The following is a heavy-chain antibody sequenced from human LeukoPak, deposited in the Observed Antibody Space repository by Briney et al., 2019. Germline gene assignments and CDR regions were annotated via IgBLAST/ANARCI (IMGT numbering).Heavy chain of an antibody. J-gene: IGHJ4*02. Sequence: GGSLRLSCAASGFTVSRNYMSWVRQAPGKGLEWVSVIYSGGSTYYADSVKGRFTISRDNSKNTLYLQMNSLRAEDTAVYYCARGSYYGSGSYFYFDYWGQGTLVTVSS. CDR1: GFTVSRNY. V-gene: IGHV3-66*01. D-gene: IGHD3-10*01. CDR3: ARGSYYGSGSYFYFDY. CDR2: IYSGGST.